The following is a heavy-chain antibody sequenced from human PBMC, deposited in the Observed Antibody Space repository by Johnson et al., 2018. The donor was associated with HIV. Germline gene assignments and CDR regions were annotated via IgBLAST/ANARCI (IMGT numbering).Heavy chain of an antibody. CDR1: GFTFSTYG. CDR2: IWFDGSNK. J-gene: IGHJ3*02. CDR3: ARGDSSGWYRYAFDI. Sequence: QEQLVESGGGVVQSGRSLRLSCAASGFTFSTYGMHWVRQAPGKGLEWVAVIWFDGSNKYYADSVKGRFTISRDNSKNTLYLQMNSLRAEDTAVYYCARGDSSGWYRYAFDIWGQGTMVTVSS. D-gene: IGHD6-19*01. V-gene: IGHV3-30*19.